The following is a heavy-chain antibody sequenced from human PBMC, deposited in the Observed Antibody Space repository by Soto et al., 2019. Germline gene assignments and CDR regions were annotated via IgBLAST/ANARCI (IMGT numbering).Heavy chain of an antibody. J-gene: IGHJ3*01. CDR3: ARNYYDSSGYYSGSAIDV. Sequence: PGGSLRLSCAASVFTCSSYSMNCVRQGPGKGLEWVSSISSTSSYIYYADSVKGRFTISGDNAKNSLYLQMNSLRAEDTAVYYCARNYYDSSGYYSGSAIDVLGQGTVVTVSS. CDR1: VFTCSSYS. D-gene: IGHD3-22*01. V-gene: IGHV3-21*01. CDR2: ISSTSSYI.